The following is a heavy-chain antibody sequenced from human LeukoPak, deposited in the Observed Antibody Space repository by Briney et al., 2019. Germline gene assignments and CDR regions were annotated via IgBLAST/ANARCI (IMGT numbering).Heavy chain of an antibody. V-gene: IGHV1-69*05. D-gene: IGHD1-26*01. CDR3: ARDSGSYLYFDY. J-gene: IGHJ4*02. CDR1: GGTFSIYA. Sequence: SVTVSCKASGGTFSIYAISWVRQAPGQGLEWMGGIIPIFGTANYAQKFQGRVTITTDESTSTAYMELSSLRSEDTAVYYCARDSGSYLYFDYWGQGTLVTVSS. CDR2: IIPIFGTA.